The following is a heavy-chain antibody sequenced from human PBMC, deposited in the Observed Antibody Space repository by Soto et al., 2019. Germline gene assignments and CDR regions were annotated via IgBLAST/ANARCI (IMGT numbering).Heavy chain of an antibody. CDR1: GGSISSYY. CDR3: AKDFRRIAVAGREEDLDY. Sequence: PSETLSLTCTVSGGSISSYYWSWIRQPPGKGLEWIGYIYYSGSTNYNPSLKSRVTISVDTSKNTLYLQMNSLRAEDTAVYYCAKDFRRIAVAGREEDLDYWGQGTLVTVSS. CDR2: IYYSGST. J-gene: IGHJ4*02. D-gene: IGHD6-19*01. V-gene: IGHV4-59*12.